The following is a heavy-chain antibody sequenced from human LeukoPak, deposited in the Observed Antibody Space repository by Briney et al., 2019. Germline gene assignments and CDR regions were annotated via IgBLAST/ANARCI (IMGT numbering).Heavy chain of an antibody. CDR1: GFNLSNFA. CDR2: ITGSHGPT. J-gene: IGHJ5*02. Sequence: QRWGALRLSCAASGFNLSNFAMTWVRQAPGKELEWVSSITGSHGPTYNTDSVKGRFTLSRDNSQNTLHLQMNSLRAEDTAVYYCTKDPNGDYVGAFDPWGQGTLVTVSS. V-gene: IGHV3-23*01. CDR3: TKDPNGDYVGAFDP. D-gene: IGHD4-17*01.